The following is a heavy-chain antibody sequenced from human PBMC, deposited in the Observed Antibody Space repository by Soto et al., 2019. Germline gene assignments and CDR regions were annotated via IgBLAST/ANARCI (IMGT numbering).Heavy chain of an antibody. Sequence: GGSLRLSCTASGFTFGDYAMSWFRQAPGKGLEWVGFIRSKAYGGTTEYAASVKGRFTISRDDSKSIAYLQMNSLKTEDTAVYYCTRDRQGRLLLWFGESDYWGQGTLVTVSS. CDR3: TRDRQGRLLLWFGESDY. CDR2: IRSKAYGGTT. J-gene: IGHJ4*02. D-gene: IGHD3-10*01. V-gene: IGHV3-49*03. CDR1: GFTFGDYA.